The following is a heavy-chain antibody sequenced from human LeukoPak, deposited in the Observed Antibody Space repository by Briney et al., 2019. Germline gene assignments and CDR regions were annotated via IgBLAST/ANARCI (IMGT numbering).Heavy chain of an antibody. J-gene: IGHJ3*02. Sequence: SETLSLTCTISGGSISSYYWSWIRQPPGKGLEWIGYIYYSGSTNYNPSLKSRVTISVDTSKNQFSLKLSSVTAADTAVYYCARGLSSAVAGTRDRAFDIWGQGTMVTVSS. CDR1: GGSISSYY. CDR3: ARGLSSAVAGTRDRAFDI. V-gene: IGHV4-59*12. D-gene: IGHD6-19*01. CDR2: IYYSGST.